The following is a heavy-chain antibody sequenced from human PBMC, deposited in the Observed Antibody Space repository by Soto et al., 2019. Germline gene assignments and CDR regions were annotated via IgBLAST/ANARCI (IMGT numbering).Heavy chain of an antibody. D-gene: IGHD2-8*02. CDR1: GGSISSSSYY. V-gene: IGHV4-39*07. Sequence: SETLSLTCPVSGGSISSSSYYWGWIRQPPGKGLECIGSIYYSGSTYYNPSLKSRVTISVDTSKNQFSLKLTSVTAADTAVYYCARDKITGLFDYWGQGTLVTVSS. CDR2: IYYSGST. CDR3: ARDKITGLFDY. J-gene: IGHJ4*02.